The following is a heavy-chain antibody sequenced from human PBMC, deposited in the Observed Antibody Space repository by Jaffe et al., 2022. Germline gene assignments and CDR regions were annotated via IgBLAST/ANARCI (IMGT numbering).Heavy chain of an antibody. CDR2: IKQDGSEK. CDR1: GFIFNNYW. J-gene: IGHJ4*02. CDR3: ARAGNFGRIDY. V-gene: IGHV3-7*01. D-gene: IGHD3-10*01. Sequence: EVHLVESGGNLVQPGGSLRLSCAASGFIFNNYWMTWVRQAPGKGLEWVANIKQDGSEKYYVDSVKGRFTISRDNVKNSLNLQMISLRADDTAIYYCARAGNFGRIDYWGQGTRVTVSS.